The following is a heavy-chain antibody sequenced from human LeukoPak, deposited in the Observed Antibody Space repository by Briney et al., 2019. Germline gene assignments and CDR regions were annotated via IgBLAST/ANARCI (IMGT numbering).Heavy chain of an antibody. Sequence: GSLRLSCAASGFTFSTYWMNWVRQPPGKGLEWIGEINHSGSTNYNPSLKSRVTISVDTSKNQFSLKLSSVTAADTAVYYCASYPNYYGSGSYYRGKERRAFDIWGQGTMVTVSS. J-gene: IGHJ3*02. D-gene: IGHD3-10*01. V-gene: IGHV4-34*01. CDR3: ASYPNYYGSGSYYRGKERRAFDI. CDR2: INHSGST. CDR1: GFTFSTYW.